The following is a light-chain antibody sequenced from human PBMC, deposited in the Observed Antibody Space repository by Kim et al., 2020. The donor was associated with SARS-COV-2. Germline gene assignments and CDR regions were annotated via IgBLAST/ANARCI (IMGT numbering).Light chain of an antibody. CDR2: GAS. Sequence: SQGERATLSCRASQSVSSSFAGYHQKPGQAPRLLIYGASTRAAGIPARFSGSGSATEFTLTISSLQSEDYAVYYCQQYNNWPPLTFGGATTVDI. V-gene: IGKV3-15*01. J-gene: IGKJ4*01. CDR1: QSVSSS. CDR3: QQYNNWPPLT.